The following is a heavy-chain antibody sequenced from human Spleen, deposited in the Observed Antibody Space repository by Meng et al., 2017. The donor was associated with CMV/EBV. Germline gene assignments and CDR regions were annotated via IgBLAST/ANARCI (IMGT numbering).Heavy chain of an antibody. Sequence: GGSLRLSCAASGFTFSDYYMSWIRQAPGKGLEWVSYISSSGSTIYYADSVKGRFTISRDNAKNSLYLQMNSLRAEDTAVYYCARASTTVVTPDYYGMDVWGQGTTVTVSS. CDR2: ISSSGSTI. CDR1: GFTFSDYY. V-gene: IGHV3-11*01. J-gene: IGHJ6*02. D-gene: IGHD4-23*01. CDR3: ARASTTVVTPDYYGMDV.